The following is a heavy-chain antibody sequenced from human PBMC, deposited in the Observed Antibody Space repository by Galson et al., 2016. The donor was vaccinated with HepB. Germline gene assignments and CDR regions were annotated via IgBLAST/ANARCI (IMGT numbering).Heavy chain of an antibody. V-gene: IGHV2-70*04. CDR2: IDWDDDK. J-gene: IGHJ4*02. CDR3: AHTGWRLFYFDY. Sequence: PALVKPTQTLTLTCTFSGFSLTTSGMRVSWIRQPPGKAPEWLARIDWDDDKFYNKSLKTRLTISKDTSKNQVVLTMTNMDPVDTGTYYCAHTGWRLFYFDYWGQGALVTVSS. D-gene: IGHD3-9*01. CDR1: GFSLTTSGMR.